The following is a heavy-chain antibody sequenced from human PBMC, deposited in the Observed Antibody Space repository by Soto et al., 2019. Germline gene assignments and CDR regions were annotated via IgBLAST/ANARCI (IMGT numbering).Heavy chain of an antibody. J-gene: IGHJ6*02. CDR1: GYSFTNYW. V-gene: IGHV5-51*01. D-gene: IGHD3-3*01. CDR2: IYPGDSDT. Sequence: PGESLKTSCKGSGYSFTNYWIGWVRQMPGKGLEWMGIIYPGDSDTTYSPSFQGQVTISADKSISTAYLQWSSLKASDTAMYYCARPSRGDFWRGYRRPKYYYYGMDVWGQGTTVTVSS. CDR3: ARPSRGDFWRGYRRPKYYYYGMDV.